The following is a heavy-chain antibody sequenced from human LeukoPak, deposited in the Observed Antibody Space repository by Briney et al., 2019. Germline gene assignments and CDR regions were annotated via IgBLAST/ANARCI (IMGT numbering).Heavy chain of an antibody. CDR2: ISRSTSYI. CDR1: GFTFSSYS. Sequence: PGGSLRLSCAASGFTFSSYSMNWVRQAPGKGLEWVSSISRSTSYIYYADSVKGRFTISRDNANNSLYLQMNSLRAEDTAVYYCARDLTRGHWFDPWGQGTLVTVSS. D-gene: IGHD7-27*01. J-gene: IGHJ5*02. V-gene: IGHV3-21*01. CDR3: ARDLTRGHWFDP.